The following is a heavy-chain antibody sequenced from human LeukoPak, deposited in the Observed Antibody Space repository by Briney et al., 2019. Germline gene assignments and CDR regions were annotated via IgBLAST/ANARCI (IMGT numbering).Heavy chain of an antibody. CDR1: GFTFDSYG. CDR3: AREAGYGDY. J-gene: IGHJ4*02. CDR2: ISPSGGTP. D-gene: IGHD5-12*01. V-gene: IGHV3-23*01. Sequence: GGSLRLSCAASGFTFDSYGINWVRQAPGKGLEWVSGISPSGGTPYYADSVKGRFTISRDNSKNTLYLQMGSLRAEDMAVYYCAREAGYGDYWGQGTLVTVSS.